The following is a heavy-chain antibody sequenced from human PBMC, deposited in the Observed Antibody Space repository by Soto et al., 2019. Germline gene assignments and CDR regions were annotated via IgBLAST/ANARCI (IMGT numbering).Heavy chain of an antibody. J-gene: IGHJ4*02. CDR3: ARDRDDYGSGNYYNRIDF. D-gene: IGHD3-10*01. CDR1: GGIFSTYA. V-gene: IGHV1-69*01. CDR2: IIPIFVTP. Sequence: QVQLVQSGAEVKKPGSSVKVSCKASGGIFSTYAISWLRQAPGQGLEMMGGIIPIFVTPNYAQRFQGRVTITSDESTSTAYMELSRLRSEDTAVYYCARDRDDYGSGNYYNRIDFWGQGTLVTVSS.